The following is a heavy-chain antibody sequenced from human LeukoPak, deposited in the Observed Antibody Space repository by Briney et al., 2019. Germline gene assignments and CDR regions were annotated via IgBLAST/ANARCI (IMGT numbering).Heavy chain of an antibody. Sequence: TGGSLRLSCAASGFTFSSYEMNWVRQAPGKGLEWVSYISSSGSTIYYADSVKGRFTISRDNAKNSLYLQMNSLRAEDTAVYYCARTITMARVDIWGQGTMVTVSS. CDR1: GFTFSSYE. CDR3: ARTITMARVDI. J-gene: IGHJ3*02. CDR2: ISSSGSTI. V-gene: IGHV3-48*03. D-gene: IGHD5-12*01.